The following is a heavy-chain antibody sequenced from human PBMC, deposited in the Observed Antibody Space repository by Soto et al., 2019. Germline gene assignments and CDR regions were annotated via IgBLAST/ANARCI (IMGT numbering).Heavy chain of an antibody. Sequence: EVQLVESGGNLVQPGGSLSISCAASGFTVSTEYMSWVRQAPGKALEGVSIIHGGGGTFYADSVKGRFTISRDKSKNTVYLQMNNLRVEDTAVYYCARDPTDYPVNWFDPWCQGTLVTVSS. D-gene: IGHD4-17*01. V-gene: IGHV3-66*01. CDR2: IHGGGGT. CDR3: ARDPTDYPVNWFDP. CDR1: GFTVSTEY. J-gene: IGHJ5*02.